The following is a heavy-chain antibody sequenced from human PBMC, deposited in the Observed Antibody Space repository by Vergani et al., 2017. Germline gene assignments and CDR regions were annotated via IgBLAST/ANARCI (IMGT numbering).Heavy chain of an antibody. V-gene: IGHV3-23*01. Sequence: EVQLLESGGGLVQPGGSLRLSCAASGFTFSSYAMSWVRQAPGKGLEWVSAISGSGGSTYYADSVKGRFTISRDNSKNTLYLQMNSLRAEDTAVYYCARVYTMVRGVPALGYWGQGTLVTVSS. CDR3: ARVYTMVRGVPALGY. J-gene: IGHJ4*02. CDR2: ISGSGGST. D-gene: IGHD3-10*01. CDR1: GFTFSSYA.